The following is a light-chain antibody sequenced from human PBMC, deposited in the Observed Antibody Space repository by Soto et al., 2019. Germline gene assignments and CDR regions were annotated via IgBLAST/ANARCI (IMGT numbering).Light chain of an antibody. CDR3: QQYNSYSYT. Sequence: DIQMTQSPSTLSASVGDRVTITCRASQSISSWLAWYQQKPGKAPKLLIYDASSLESGVPSRFSGSGSGTEFNLNISSLQPDDFATYYCQQYNSYSYTFGQGTKLEIK. CDR1: QSISSW. V-gene: IGKV1-5*01. J-gene: IGKJ2*01. CDR2: DAS.